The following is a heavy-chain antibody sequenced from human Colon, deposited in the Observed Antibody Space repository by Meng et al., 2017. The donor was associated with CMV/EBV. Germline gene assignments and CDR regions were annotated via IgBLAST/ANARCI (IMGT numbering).Heavy chain of an antibody. CDR1: GFTFSSYA. J-gene: IGHJ4*02. CDR2: ISGSGGST. CDR3: AKEGVQEEDFWSGYYSGGDFEVY. D-gene: IGHD3-3*01. Sequence: GESLKISCAASGFTFSSYAMSWVRQAPGKGLEWVSAISGSGGSTYYADSVKGRFTISRDNSKNTLYLQMNSLRAEDTAVYYCAKEGVQEEDFWSGYYSGGDFEVYWGQGTLVTVSS. V-gene: IGHV3-23*01.